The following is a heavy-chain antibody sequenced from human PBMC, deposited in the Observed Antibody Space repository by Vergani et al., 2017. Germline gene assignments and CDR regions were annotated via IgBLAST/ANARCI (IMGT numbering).Heavy chain of an antibody. Sequence: QVQLQQWGAGLLKPSETLSLTCAVYGGSFSGYYWSWIRQPPGKGLEWFGEINHSGSTNYNPSLKSRVTISVDTSKYQFSLKLSSVTAADTAVYYCARGRRYSSSWPREYYFDYWGQGTLVTVSS. CDR3: ARGRRYSSSWPREYYFDY. CDR2: INHSGST. J-gene: IGHJ4*02. V-gene: IGHV4-34*01. D-gene: IGHD6-13*01. CDR1: GGSFSGYY.